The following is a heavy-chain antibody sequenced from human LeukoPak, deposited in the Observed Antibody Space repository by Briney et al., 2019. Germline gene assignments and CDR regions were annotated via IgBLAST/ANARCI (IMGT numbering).Heavy chain of an antibody. CDR1: GFTFSSYG. J-gene: IGHJ5*02. V-gene: IGHV3-30*03. CDR2: ISYDGSNK. CDR3: ARGYSSSWYEGTWFDP. D-gene: IGHD6-13*01. Sequence: GGSLRLSCAASGFTFSSYGMHWVRQAPGKGLEWVAVISYDGSNKYYADSVKGRFTISRDNSKNTLYLQMNSLRAEDTAVYYCARGYSSSWYEGTWFDPWGQGTLVTVSS.